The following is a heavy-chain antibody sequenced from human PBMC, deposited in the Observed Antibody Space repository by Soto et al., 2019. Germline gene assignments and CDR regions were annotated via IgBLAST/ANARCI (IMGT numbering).Heavy chain of an antibody. CDR2: ISYDGSNK. CDR3: ANLIAARPPFDY. J-gene: IGHJ4*02. Sequence: GGSLRLSCAASGFTFSSYGMHWVRQAPGKGLEWVAVISYDGSNKYYADSVKGRFTISRDNSKNTLYLQMNSLRAEDTAVYYCANLIAARPPFDYWGQGTLVTVSS. D-gene: IGHD6-6*01. V-gene: IGHV3-30*18. CDR1: GFTFSSYG.